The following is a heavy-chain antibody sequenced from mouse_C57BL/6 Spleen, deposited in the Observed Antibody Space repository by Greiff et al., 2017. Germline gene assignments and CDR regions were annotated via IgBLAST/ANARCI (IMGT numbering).Heavy chain of an antibody. V-gene: IGHV2-2*01. CDR3: ARRANWDDWYFDV. Sequence: VKLMESGPGLVQPSQSLSITCTVSGFSLTSYGVHWVRQSPGKGLEWLGVIWSGGSTDYNAAFISRLSISKDNSKSQVFFKMNSLQADDTAIYYCARRANWDDWYFDVWGTGTTVTVSS. D-gene: IGHD4-1*01. CDR1: GFSLTSYG. J-gene: IGHJ1*03. CDR2: IWSGGST.